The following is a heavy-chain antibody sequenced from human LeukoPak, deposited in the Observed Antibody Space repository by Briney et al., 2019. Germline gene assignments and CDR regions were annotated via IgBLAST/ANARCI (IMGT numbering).Heavy chain of an antibody. V-gene: IGHV4-61*02. CDR3: ARQYSGSYYIDGYFDY. Sequence: SETLSLTCTVSGGSISSSGHYHWNWIRQPAGKGLEWIGRIYTSGITNYNPSLKSRVTISVDTSKNQFSLKLSSVTAADTAVYYCARQYSGSYYIDGYFDYWGQGTLVTVSS. CDR1: GGSISSSGHYH. D-gene: IGHD3-10*01. CDR2: IYTSGIT. J-gene: IGHJ4*02.